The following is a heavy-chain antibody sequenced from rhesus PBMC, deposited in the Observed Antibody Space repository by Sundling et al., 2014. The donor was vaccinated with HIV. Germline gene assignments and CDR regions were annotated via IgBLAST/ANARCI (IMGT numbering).Heavy chain of an antibody. D-gene: IGHD2-8*01. CDR2: IYWDDDK. J-gene: IGHJ6*01. V-gene: IGHV2S1*01. CDR3: ARSLGYCSGGACYAGYGLDS. CDR1: GFSLSVFSLSTSGMG. Sequence: QVTLKESGPALVKPTQTLTLTCTFSGFSLSVFSLSTSGMGVGWIRQAPGKALEWLANIYWDDDKYYNIFLRTRLSISKDTSKNQVVLTMTNMDPMDTATYYCARSLGYCSGGACYAGYGLDSWGQGVVVTVSS.